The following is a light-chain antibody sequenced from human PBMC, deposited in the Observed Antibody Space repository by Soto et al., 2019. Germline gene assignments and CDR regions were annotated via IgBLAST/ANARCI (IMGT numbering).Light chain of an antibody. CDR2: AAS. CDR1: QGIDTY. V-gene: IGKV1-9*01. J-gene: IGKJ5*01. Sequence: SQLTQSPSSLSASVGDRVTITCRASQGIDTYLAWYQQKPGRAPKLLIYAASTLQSGVPSRFSGSGSGTDFTLTISSLQPEDFATYYCQQLDSYLPFGQGTRLEIK. CDR3: QQLDSYLP.